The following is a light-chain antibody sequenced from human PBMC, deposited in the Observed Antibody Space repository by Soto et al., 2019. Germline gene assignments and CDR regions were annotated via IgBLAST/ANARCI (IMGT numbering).Light chain of an antibody. Sequence: DIQMTQSPSSLSASVGDRVTITCRASQSISTYLNWYQQNAGKAPKVMIHAASSLQSGVPSRFSGSGSGTDFTLTISSLQPEDFGTYYCQQSYSTPFTFAPGTKVDIK. J-gene: IGKJ3*01. CDR2: AAS. V-gene: IGKV1-39*01. CDR3: QQSYSTPFT. CDR1: QSISTY.